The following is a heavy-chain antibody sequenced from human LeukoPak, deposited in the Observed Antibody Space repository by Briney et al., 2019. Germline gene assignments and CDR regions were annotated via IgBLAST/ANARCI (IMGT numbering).Heavy chain of an antibody. Sequence: PSETLSLTCAVYGGSFSGYYWSWIRQPPGKGLEWIGEINHSGSTNYNPSLKSRVTISVDTSKNQFSLKLSSVTAADTAVYYCAIRGITNGRFDPWGQGTLVTVSS. V-gene: IGHV4-34*01. D-gene: IGHD3-3*01. CDR2: INHSGST. CDR1: GGSFSGYY. CDR3: AIRGITNGRFDP. J-gene: IGHJ5*02.